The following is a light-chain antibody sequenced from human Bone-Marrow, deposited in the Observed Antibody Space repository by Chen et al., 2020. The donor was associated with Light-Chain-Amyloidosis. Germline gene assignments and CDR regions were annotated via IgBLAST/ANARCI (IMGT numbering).Light chain of an antibody. J-gene: IGLJ1*01. V-gene: IGLV2-14*01. CDR3: SSYTSSSTGI. CDR1: SSDVGGYHY. CDR2: DVS. Sequence: QSALTQPASVSGSPGQSITIFCTGTSSDVGGYHYVSWYQQHPGKAPKLLIYDVSNRPSGVSNRFSGSKSGNAASLPISGLQAEDEADYYCSSYTSSSTGIFGSGTKVTVL.